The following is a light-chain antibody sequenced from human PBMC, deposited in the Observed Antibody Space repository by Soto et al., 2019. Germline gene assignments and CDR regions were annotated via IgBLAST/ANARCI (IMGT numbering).Light chain of an antibody. J-gene: IGLJ1*01. CDR2: EVN. V-gene: IGLV2-8*01. Sequence: QSALTQPPSASGSPGQSVTISCTGTSSDVGGYKYVSWYQQHTGKAPKLMIFEVNKRPPGVPDRFSGSKSGNTASLTVSGLQAEDEADYYCSSYAGINNLGVFGTGTKLTVL. CDR1: SSDVGGYKY. CDR3: SSYAGINNLGV.